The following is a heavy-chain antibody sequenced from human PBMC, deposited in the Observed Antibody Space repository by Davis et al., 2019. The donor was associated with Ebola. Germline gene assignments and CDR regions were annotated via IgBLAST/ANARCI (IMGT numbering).Heavy chain of an antibody. CDR1: GFTVSNSY. J-gene: IGHJ4*02. CDR3: TRVPRDRYGYEGDY. V-gene: IGHV3-53*01. Sequence: PGGSLRLSCAASGFTVSNSYMTWVRQAPGKGLEWVTVIYSSGSTHYADSVKGRFIISRVNAENTLSLHLSSLRIDDTAVYYCTRVPRDRYGYEGDYWGQGTLVTVSS. CDR2: IYSSGST. D-gene: IGHD5-12*01.